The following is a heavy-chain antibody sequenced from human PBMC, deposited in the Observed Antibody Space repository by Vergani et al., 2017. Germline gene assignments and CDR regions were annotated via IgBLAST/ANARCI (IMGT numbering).Heavy chain of an antibody. CDR2: IRSKAYGGTT. CDR3: TSGCSGGSCYDY. V-gene: IGHV3-49*03. CDR1: GFTFGDYA. D-gene: IGHD2-15*01. J-gene: IGHJ4*02. Sequence: EVQLVESGGGLVQPGRSLRLSCTASGFTFGDYAMSWFRQAPGKGLEWVGFIRSKAYGGTTEYAASVKGRFTISRDDSKSIAYLQMNSLKTEDTAVYYCTSGCSGGSCYDYWGQGTLVTVSS.